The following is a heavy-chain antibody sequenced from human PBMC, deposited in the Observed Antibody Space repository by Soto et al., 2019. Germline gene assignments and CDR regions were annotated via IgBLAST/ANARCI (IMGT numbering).Heavy chain of an antibody. CDR2: IYTSGST. CDR1: GGSISSYY. Sequence: SETLSLTCTVSGGSISSYYWSWILQPACKGLEWIGRIYTSGSTNYNPSLKSRVTMSVDTSKNQFSLKLSSVTAADTAVYYCARSGAAAGSYYYYGMDVWGQGTTVTVSS. J-gene: IGHJ6*02. CDR3: ARSGAAAGSYYYYGMDV. D-gene: IGHD6-13*01. V-gene: IGHV4-4*07.